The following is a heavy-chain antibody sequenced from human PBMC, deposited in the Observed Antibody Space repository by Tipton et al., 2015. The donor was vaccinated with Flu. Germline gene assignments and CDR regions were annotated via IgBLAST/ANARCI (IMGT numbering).Heavy chain of an antibody. Sequence: SLRLSCAASGFPFSEFWMHWVRQAPGKGLEWVARTNQDGSEEAYVESVKGRFTISRDNARNSLYLPMNSLRAEDTAVYHCARFAGGPWGQGTLVTVSS. J-gene: IGHJ5*02. CDR1: GFPFSEFW. V-gene: IGHV3-7*01. CDR2: TNQDGSEE. CDR3: ARFAGGP. D-gene: IGHD3-16*01.